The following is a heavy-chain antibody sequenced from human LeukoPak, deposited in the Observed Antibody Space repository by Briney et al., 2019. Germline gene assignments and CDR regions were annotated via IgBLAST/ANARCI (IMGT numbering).Heavy chain of an antibody. J-gene: IGHJ6*03. D-gene: IGHD6-13*01. CDR1: GFTFSSYW. CDR2: IKQDGSEK. Sequence: GGSLRLSCAASGFTFSSYWMSWVRQAPGKGLEWVANIKQDGSEKYYVDSVKGRFTISRDNAKNSLYLQMNSLRAEDTAVYYCAKYMGAAAGYMDVWGKGTTVTVSS. V-gene: IGHV3-7*03. CDR3: AKYMGAAAGYMDV.